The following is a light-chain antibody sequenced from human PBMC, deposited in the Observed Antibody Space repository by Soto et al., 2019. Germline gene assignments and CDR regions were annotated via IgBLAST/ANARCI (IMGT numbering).Light chain of an antibody. CDR2: GAS. J-gene: IGKJ4*01. Sequence: EIVLTQSPGTLSLSPVERATLSCRASQSVSSSYLAWYQQKPGQAPRLLIYGASSRATGIPDRFSGSGSGTDFTLTISRLEPEDFAVYYCQQYGSSALTFGGGTKVDNK. CDR1: QSVSSSY. V-gene: IGKV3-20*01. CDR3: QQYGSSALT.